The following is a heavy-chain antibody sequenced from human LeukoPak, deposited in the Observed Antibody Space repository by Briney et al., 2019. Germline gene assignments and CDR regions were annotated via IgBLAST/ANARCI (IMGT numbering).Heavy chain of an antibody. Sequence: GWSLRLSCAASGFTFSDYYRSWIRQAPGKGVEGVSYISSSGSTIYYADSVKGRFTISRDNAKNSLYLQMNSLRAEDTAVYYCARDGGRYYYDSSGYYVAPDYYYYYMDVWGKGTTVTVSS. CDR3: ARDGGRYYYDSSGYYVAPDYYYYYMDV. CDR2: ISSSGSTI. V-gene: IGHV3-11*04. CDR1: GFTFSDYY. D-gene: IGHD3-22*01. J-gene: IGHJ6*03.